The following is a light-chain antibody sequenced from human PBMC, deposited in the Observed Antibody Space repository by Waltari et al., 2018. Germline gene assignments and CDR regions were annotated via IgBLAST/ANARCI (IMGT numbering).Light chain of an antibody. CDR3: NSYTSRSSWM. V-gene: IGLV2-14*01. J-gene: IGLJ3*02. CDR1: SSDVGGYNY. Sequence: QSALTQPASVSGSPGQSITISCTGTSSDVGGYNYVSWYQQHSGKAPKLFIYEFSNRPYGVSNRFSGSKSGNTASLTISGLQAEDEADYYCNSYTSRSSWMFGGGTKLTVL. CDR2: EFS.